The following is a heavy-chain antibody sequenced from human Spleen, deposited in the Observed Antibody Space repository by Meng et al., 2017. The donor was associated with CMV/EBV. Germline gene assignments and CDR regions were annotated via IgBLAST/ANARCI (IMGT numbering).Heavy chain of an antibody. Sequence: GPFITYAISWVRQAPGQGLEWMGGIIPIFGTANYAQKFQGRVTITTDESTSTAYMELSSLRSEDTAVYYCARSSMVRGVIISAPFDYWGQGTLVTVSS. D-gene: IGHD3-10*01. CDR2: IIPIFGTA. CDR3: ARSSMVRGVIISAPFDY. CDR1: GPFITYA. V-gene: IGHV1-69*05. J-gene: IGHJ4*02.